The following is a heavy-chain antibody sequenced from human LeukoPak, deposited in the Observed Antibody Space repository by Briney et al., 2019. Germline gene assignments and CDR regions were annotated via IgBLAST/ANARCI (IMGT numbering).Heavy chain of an antibody. V-gene: IGHV3-11*04. D-gene: IGHD3-10*01. CDR3: VRAHHPGGWFDP. CDR2: ISSSGSTI. Sequence: GSLRLSCSASGFTFSDYYMSWIRQPPGKGLEWVSYISSSGSTIYYADSVKGRFTIARDNAKNSLYLQMNSLTADDTAVHYCVRAHHPGGWFDPWGQGTLVTVSS. J-gene: IGHJ5*02. CDR1: GFTFSDYY.